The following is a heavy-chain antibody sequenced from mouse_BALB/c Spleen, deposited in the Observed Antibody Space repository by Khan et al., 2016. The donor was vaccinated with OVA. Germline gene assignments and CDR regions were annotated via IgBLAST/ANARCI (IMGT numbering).Heavy chain of an antibody. J-gene: IGHJ3*01. CDR2: ISSGGSYT. V-gene: IGHV5-6*01. D-gene: IGHD1-1*01. Sequence: EVELVESGGDLVKPEGSLKLSCAASGFTFSTYGMSWVRQTPDKRLEWVATISSGGSYTYYPDSVQGRFTFSRENSKNTPYLQMSSLKTEDTATFYCAGLAYYYDSEGFAYWGQGTLVTVSS. CDR3: AGLAYYYDSEGFAY. CDR1: GFTFSTYG.